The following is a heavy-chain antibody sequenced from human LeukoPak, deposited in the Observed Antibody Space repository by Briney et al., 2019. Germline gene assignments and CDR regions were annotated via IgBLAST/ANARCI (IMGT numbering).Heavy chain of an antibody. J-gene: IGHJ4*02. D-gene: IGHD6-19*01. CDR1: GGSISSYY. V-gene: IGHV4-59*01. CDR3: ARVVSSGSSGLDY. CDR2: IYYSGST. Sequence: PSETLSLTCTVSGGSISSYYWSWIRQPPGKGLEWIGYIYYSGSTNYNPSLKSRVTISVDTSKNQFSLKLSSVTAADTAVYYCARVVSSGSSGLDYWGQGTLVTVSS.